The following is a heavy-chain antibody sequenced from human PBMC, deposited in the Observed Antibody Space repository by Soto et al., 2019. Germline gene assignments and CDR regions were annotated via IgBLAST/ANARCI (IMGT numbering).Heavy chain of an antibody. CDR1: GYTFTGQY. J-gene: IGHJ4*02. Sequence: ASVKVSCKASGYTFTGQYLHWARQAPGEGLQWMGWINPSSGGTRYSQYFQGRVTMTRDTSISIAYMEMSSLTSDDTAVYYCTRRPAEYWHGSVAREDFDYWGQGTLVTVSS. CDR2: INPSSGGT. D-gene: IGHD3-3*02. V-gene: IGHV1-2*02. CDR3: TRRPAEYWHGSVAREDFDY.